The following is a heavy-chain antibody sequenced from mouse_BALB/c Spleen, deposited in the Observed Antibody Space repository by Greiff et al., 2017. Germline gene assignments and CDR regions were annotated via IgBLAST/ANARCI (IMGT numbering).Heavy chain of an antibody. V-gene: IGHV3-2*02. D-gene: IGHD4-1*01. CDR2: ISYSGST. CDR3: EANWDEGFAY. Sequence: VQLQQSGPGLVKPSQSLSLTCTVTGYSITSDYAWNWIRQFPGNKLEWMGYISYSGSTSYNPSLKSRISITRDTSKNQFFLQLNSVTTEDTATYYCEANWDEGFAYWGQGTLVTVSA. CDR1: GYSITSDYA. J-gene: IGHJ3*01.